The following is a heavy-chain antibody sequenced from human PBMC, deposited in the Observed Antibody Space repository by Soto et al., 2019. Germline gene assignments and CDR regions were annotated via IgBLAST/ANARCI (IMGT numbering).Heavy chain of an antibody. D-gene: IGHD6-19*01. V-gene: IGHV3-9*01. Sequence: EMQVVESGGGLIQPGRSLRLSCAASGFTFDDYAMHWVRQPPGKGLEWVAGISWNSGSIGYADSVKGRFTSSRDKAKNSLYLRMKSLRGEDTALYYCAKDRGYSSFYYVRDVWGQGTTVTVSS. CDR2: ISWNSGSI. J-gene: IGHJ6*02. CDR1: GFTFDDYA. CDR3: AKDRGYSSFYYVRDV.